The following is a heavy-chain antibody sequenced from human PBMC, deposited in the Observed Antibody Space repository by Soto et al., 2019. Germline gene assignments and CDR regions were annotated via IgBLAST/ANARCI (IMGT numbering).Heavy chain of an antibody. CDR2: ISSSSNFI. D-gene: IGHD3-10*01. Sequence: EVQLVEPGGGLVNPGGSLRLSCAASGFTFSHYSMTWVRQAPGKGLEWVASISSSSNFIYNADSVKGRFAISRDNAKNSLYLHMSSLRAEDTALYYCARGSGSGSYVPDYWGQGILVTVSS. V-gene: IGHV3-21*01. CDR1: GFTFSHYS. J-gene: IGHJ4*02. CDR3: ARGSGSGSYVPDY.